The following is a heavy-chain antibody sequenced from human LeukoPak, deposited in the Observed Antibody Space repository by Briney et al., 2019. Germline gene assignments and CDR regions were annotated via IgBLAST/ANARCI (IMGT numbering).Heavy chain of an antibody. Sequence: GGSLRLSCATSGFTFSNSDMNWVRQAPGKGLEWVSSITTTSSYIYYADSVRGRFTISRDNAKNSLYLQMDSLRAEDTAVYYCARSGCHDGSCYLRYSWLDLWGRGTLVTVSS. CDR3: ARSGCHDGSCYLRYSWLDL. CDR2: ITTTSSYI. J-gene: IGHJ5*02. D-gene: IGHD2-15*01. V-gene: IGHV3-21*01. CDR1: GFTFSNSD.